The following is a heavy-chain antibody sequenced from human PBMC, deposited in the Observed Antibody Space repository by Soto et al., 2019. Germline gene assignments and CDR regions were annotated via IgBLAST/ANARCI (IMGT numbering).Heavy chain of an antibody. J-gene: IGHJ6*03. CDR1: GFTFSSYA. Sequence: WGSLRLSCAASGFTFSSYAMSWVRQAPGKGLEWVSAISGSGGSTYYADSVKGRFTISRDNSKNTLYLQMNSLRAEDTAVYYREKSLVFVDHAYMDVWGKGTTVTVSS. V-gene: IGHV3-23*01. D-gene: IGHD2-21*01. CDR2: ISGSGGST. CDR3: EKSLVFVDHAYMDV.